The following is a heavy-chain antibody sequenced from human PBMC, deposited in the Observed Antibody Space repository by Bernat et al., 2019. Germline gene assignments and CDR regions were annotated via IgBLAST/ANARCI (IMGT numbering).Heavy chain of an antibody. CDR1: GYTFTSYG. V-gene: IGHV1-18*01. D-gene: IGHD3-3*01. CDR2: ISAYNGNT. CDR3: ARAHYDFWSGYLQYYYYMDV. J-gene: IGHJ6*03. Sequence: QVQLVQSGAEVKKPGASVKVSCKASGYTFTSYGISWVRQAPGQGLEWMGWISAYNGNTNYAQKLQGRVTMTTDTSTSTAYMELRSLRSDDTAMYYCARAHYDFWSGYLQYYYYMDVWGKGTTVTVSS.